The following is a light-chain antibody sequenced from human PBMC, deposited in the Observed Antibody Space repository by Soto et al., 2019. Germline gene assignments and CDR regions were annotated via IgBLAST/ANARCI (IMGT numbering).Light chain of an antibody. CDR3: STWDDSLNGLI. J-gene: IGLJ2*01. Sequence: QSVLAQPPSASGTPGQTVTISFSGGSSNIKTNGVSWYQQVPGAAPKLLIDSNSPRPSGAPDRFAGSKSGTSASLAISGLQSEYEATYHSSTWDDSLNGLIFGGGTKLTVL. V-gene: IGLV1-44*01. CDR1: SSNIKTNG. CDR2: SNS.